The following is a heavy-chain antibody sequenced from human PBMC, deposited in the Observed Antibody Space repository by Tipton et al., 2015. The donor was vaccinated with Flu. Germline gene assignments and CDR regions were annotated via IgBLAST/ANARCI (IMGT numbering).Heavy chain of an antibody. J-gene: IGHJ4*02. CDR2: ISSSGSTI. Sequence: QLVQSGRGLVQPGGSLRLSCAASGFTFSSYEMNWVRQAPGKGLEWLSYISSSGSTISYADSVRGRFTISRDNAKNSLYLQLNSLRAEDTALYYCATLTGDDYWGQGDLVTVSS. V-gene: IGHV3-48*03. CDR3: ATLTGDDY. D-gene: IGHD7-27*01. CDR1: GFTFSSYE.